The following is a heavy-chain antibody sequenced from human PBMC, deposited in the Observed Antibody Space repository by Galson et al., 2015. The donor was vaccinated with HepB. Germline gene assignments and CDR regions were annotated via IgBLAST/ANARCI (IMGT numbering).Heavy chain of an antibody. J-gene: IGHJ4*02. CDR3: ANGPLCGGDCYSY. CDR2: ISSTGRTI. Sequence: WVRQAPGRGLEWVSYISSTGRTIYYADSVKGRFTISRDNAKNSLYLQTSSLRDEDTAVYYCANGPLCGGDCYSYWSQGTLVTVSS. D-gene: IGHD2-21*02. V-gene: IGHV3-48*02.